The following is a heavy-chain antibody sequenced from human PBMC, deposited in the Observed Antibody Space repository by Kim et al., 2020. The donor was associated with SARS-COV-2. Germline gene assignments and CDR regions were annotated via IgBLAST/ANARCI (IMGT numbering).Heavy chain of an antibody. D-gene: IGHD2-15*01. V-gene: IGHV1-3*01. CDR3: ASPDLGYCSGGSCYYDYYYGMDV. J-gene: IGHJ6*02. Sequence: ASVKVSCKASGYTFTSYAMHWVRQAPGQRLEWMGWINAGNGNTKYSQKFQGRVTITRDTSASTAYMELSSLRSEDTAVYYCASPDLGYCSGGSCYYDYYYGMDVWGQGTTVTVSS. CDR1: GYTFTSYA. CDR2: INAGNGNT.